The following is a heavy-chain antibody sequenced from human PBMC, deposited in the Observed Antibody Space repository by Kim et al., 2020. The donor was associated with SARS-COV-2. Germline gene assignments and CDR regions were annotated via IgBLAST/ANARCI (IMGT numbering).Heavy chain of an antibody. J-gene: IGHJ4*02. Sequence: GGSLRLSCAASGFTFSSYAMSWVRQAPGKGLEWVSVISGSGGSTYYADSVKGRFTISRDNSKNTLYLQMNSLRAEDTAVYYCAKDIVAYDILTGFAYWGQGTLVTVSS. D-gene: IGHD3-9*01. CDR3: AKDIVAYDILTGFAY. CDR2: ISGSGGST. V-gene: IGHV3-23*01. CDR1: GFTFSSYA.